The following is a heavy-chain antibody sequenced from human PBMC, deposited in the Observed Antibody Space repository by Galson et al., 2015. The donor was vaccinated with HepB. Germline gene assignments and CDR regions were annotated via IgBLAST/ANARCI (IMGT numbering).Heavy chain of an antibody. CDR2: IKQDGSEK. J-gene: IGHJ4*02. V-gene: IGHV3-7*03. CDR1: GFTFGSYW. Sequence: SLRLSCAASGFTFGSYWMSWVRQAPGKGLEWVANIKQDGSEKYYVDSVKGRFTISRDNAKNSLYLQMNSLRAEDTAVYYCARGLRWYPFDYWGQGTLVTVSS. D-gene: IGHD4-23*01. CDR3: ARGLRWYPFDY.